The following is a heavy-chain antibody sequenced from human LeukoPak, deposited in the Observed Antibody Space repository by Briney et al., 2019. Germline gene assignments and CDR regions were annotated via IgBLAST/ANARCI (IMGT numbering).Heavy chain of an antibody. CDR2: IISSSSYI. Sequence: PGGPLRLSCAASGFTFSSSLMMWVRQPPGKGLEGVSSIISSSSYIYYAGSVKGRFTISRDNAKNSLYLQMNSLRAEDTAVYYCAREIAAPTGNWFDPWGQGTLVTVSS. D-gene: IGHD6-6*01. CDR3: AREIAAPTGNWFDP. CDR1: GFTFSSSL. V-gene: IGHV3-21*01. J-gene: IGHJ5*02.